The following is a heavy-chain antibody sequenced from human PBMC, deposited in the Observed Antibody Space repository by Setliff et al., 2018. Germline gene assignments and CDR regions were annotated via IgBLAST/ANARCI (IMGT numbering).Heavy chain of an antibody. J-gene: IGHJ6*03. CDR3: ARMSGFLYMDV. V-gene: IGHV4-61*09. D-gene: IGHD3-3*01. CDR2: IHSSGSA. CDR1: GASISSGSYY. Sequence: SETLSLTCTVSGASISSGSYYWSWIRQPAGKGLEWIGHIHSSGSANYSSSLESRLTMSLDPSKKQFSLKLRSVTAADTAVYYCARMSGFLYMDVWGKGTTVTVSS.